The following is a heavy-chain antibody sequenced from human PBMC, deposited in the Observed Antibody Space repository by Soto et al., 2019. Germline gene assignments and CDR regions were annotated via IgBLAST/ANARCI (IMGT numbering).Heavy chain of an antibody. CDR1: GFTFSRYW. CDR3: ARVPLGDSSGYYWFDS. D-gene: IGHD3-22*01. V-gene: IGHV3-74*01. J-gene: IGHJ5*01. Sequence: GGSLRLSCAASGFTFSRYWMHWVRQAPGKGLVWVSRINSDGSSTTYADSVKGRFTISRDNAKNTLYLQMNSLRAEDTAVYYCARVPLGDSSGYYWFDSWGQGPRVTVSS. CDR2: INSDGSST.